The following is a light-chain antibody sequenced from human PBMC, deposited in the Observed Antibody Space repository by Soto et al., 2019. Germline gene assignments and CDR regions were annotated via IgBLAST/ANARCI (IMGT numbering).Light chain of an antibody. CDR1: QSISSW. CDR3: QQCNSYPPT. V-gene: IGKV1-5*03. J-gene: IGKJ1*01. CDR2: KAS. Sequence: DIQMTQSPSTLSASVGDRVXIXXXASQSISSWLAWYQQKPGKAPKVLIYKASNLQSGVPARFSGSGSGTDFTLTISSLQPDDFATYYCQQCNSYPPTFGQGTTVDIK.